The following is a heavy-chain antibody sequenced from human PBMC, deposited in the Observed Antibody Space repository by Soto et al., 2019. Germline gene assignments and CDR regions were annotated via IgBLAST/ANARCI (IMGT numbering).Heavy chain of an antibody. CDR2: MNPNSGNT. D-gene: IGHD3-3*01. V-gene: IGHV1-8*01. Sequence: GASVKVSCKASGYTFTSYDINWVRQATGQGLEWMRWMNPNSGNTGYAQKFQGRVTMTRNTSISTAYMELSSLRSEDTAVYYCARVPRKTPYYDFWSGYWAFDYWGQGTLVTVSS. J-gene: IGHJ4*02. CDR1: GYTFTSYD. CDR3: ARVPRKTPYYDFWSGYWAFDY.